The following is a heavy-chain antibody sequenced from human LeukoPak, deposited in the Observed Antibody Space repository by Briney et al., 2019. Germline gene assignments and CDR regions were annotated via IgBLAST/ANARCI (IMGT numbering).Heavy chain of an antibody. CDR1: GFTVSSNY. CDR2: IYSGGST. D-gene: IGHD3-22*01. Sequence: GGSLRLSCAASGFTVSSNYMSWVRQAPGKGLEWVSVIYSGGSTYYADSVKGRFTISRDNSKNTLYLQMNSLRAEDTAVYYCARVNRVEGAYYYDSSGYYHWGQGTLVTVSS. CDR3: ARVNRVEGAYYYDSSGYYH. V-gene: IGHV3-66*01. J-gene: IGHJ5*02.